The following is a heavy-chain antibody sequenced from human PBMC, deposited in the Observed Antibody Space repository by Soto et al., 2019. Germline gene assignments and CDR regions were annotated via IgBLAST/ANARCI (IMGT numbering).Heavy chain of an antibody. CDR1: CGSISRSRYY. CDR2: SYHCGST. J-gene: IGHJ6*02. CDR3: ARQGEECNYYGVDV. D-gene: IGHD2-21*01. V-gene: IGHV4-39*01. Sequence: SESRSLTCTVSCGSISRSRYYWHWIRQPPGKTRQWIGYSYHCGSTYYNTSLKNRRAISVVTSKNKFSLILRSVTAADTALFYCARQGEECNYYGVDVWGQGTTVTISS.